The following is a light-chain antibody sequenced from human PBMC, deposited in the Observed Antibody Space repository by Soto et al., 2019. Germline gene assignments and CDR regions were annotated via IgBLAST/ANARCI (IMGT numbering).Light chain of an antibody. J-gene: IGLJ2*01. V-gene: IGLV2-14*01. Sequence: QSALTQPASVSGSPGQSITISCTGTSSDVGGYNFVSWYQQHPGKAPKLMIYEVTDWPSGVSNRFSGSKSGSTASLTISGLQAEDEADYYCSSYTSRNTLAFGGGTKLTVL. CDR3: SSYTSRNTLA. CDR2: EVT. CDR1: SSDVGGYNF.